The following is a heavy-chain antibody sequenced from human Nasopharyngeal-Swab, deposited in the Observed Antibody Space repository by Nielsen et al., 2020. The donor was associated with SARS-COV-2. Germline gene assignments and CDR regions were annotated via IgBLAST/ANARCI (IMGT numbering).Heavy chain of an antibody. Sequence: GESLKISCAASGFTFSSYWMHWVRQAPGKGLEWVANIKQDGSEKYYVDSVKGRFTISRDNAKNSLYLQMNSLRAEDTAVYYCARIGFPGWDYWGQGTLVTVSS. V-gene: IGHV3-7*01. D-gene: IGHD2-15*01. CDR2: IKQDGSEK. J-gene: IGHJ4*02. CDR3: ARIGFPGWDY. CDR1: GFTFSSYW.